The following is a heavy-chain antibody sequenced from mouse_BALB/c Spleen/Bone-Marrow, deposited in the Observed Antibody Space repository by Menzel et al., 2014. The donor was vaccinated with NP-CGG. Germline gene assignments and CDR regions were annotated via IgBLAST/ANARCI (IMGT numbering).Heavy chain of an antibody. V-gene: IGHV5-6-4*01. CDR3: TRDGKGNYDYAMDY. D-gene: IGHD2-1*01. J-gene: IGHJ4*01. Sequence: EVQGVESGGGLVKPGGSLKLSCAASGFTFSSYTMSWVRQTPEKRLEWVATISSGGSYTYYPDGVKGRFTISRDNAKNTLYLQMSSLKSEDTAMYYCTRDGKGNYDYAMDYWGQGTSVTVSS. CDR1: GFTFSSYT. CDR2: ISSGGSYT.